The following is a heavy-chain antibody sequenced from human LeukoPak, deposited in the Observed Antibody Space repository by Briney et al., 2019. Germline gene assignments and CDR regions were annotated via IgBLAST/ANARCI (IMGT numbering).Heavy chain of an antibody. CDR1: GASMNDYF. D-gene: IGHD3-16*01. CDR3: AGVGRGIHTWGSHSFDY. Sequence: PSETLSLTCSVSGASMNDYFWGWIRQPPGRGLEWIGFVNNTGRTSYNPSLKSRVTISLDTSKNHFSLKLTSVTAADTAVYYCAGVGRGIHTWGSHSFDYWGQGALVTVSS. CDR2: VNNTGRT. J-gene: IGHJ4*02. V-gene: IGHV4-59*01.